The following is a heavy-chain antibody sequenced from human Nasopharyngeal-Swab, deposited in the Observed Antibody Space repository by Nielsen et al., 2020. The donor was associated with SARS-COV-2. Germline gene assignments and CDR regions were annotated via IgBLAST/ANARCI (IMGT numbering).Heavy chain of an antibody. J-gene: IGHJ4*02. V-gene: IGHV3-30-3*01. D-gene: IGHD3-10*01. CDR1: GFTFSSYA. CDR3: AKDREATYYYGSGSFDY. Sequence: GGSLRLSCAASGFTFSSYAMHWVRQAPGKGLGWVAVISYDGSNKYYADSVKGRFTISRDNSKNTLYLQMNSLRAEDTAVYYCAKDREATYYYGSGSFDYWGQGTLVTVSS. CDR2: ISYDGSNK.